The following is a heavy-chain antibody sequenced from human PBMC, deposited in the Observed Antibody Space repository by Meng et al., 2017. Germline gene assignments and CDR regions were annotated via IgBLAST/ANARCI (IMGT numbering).Heavy chain of an antibody. CDR3: ARAVLYYGSGIGGMDV. CDR1: GGSFSGYY. J-gene: IGHJ6*02. Sequence: SETLSLTCAVYGGSFSGYYWSWIRQPPGKGLEWIGEINHSGSTNYNPSLKSRVTISVDTSKNQFSLKLSSVTAADTAVHYCARAVLYYGSGIGGMDVWGQGTTVTVSS. D-gene: IGHD3-10*01. V-gene: IGHV4-34*01. CDR2: INHSGST.